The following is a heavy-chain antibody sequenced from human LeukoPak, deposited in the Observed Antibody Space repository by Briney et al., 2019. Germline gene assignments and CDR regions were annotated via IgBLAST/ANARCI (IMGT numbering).Heavy chain of an antibody. J-gene: IGHJ4*02. D-gene: IGHD5-12*01. V-gene: IGHV4-61*02. Sequence: SETLSLTCTVSGGSISSGSYYWSWIRQPAGKGLEWIGRIYTSGSTNYNPSLKSRVTISVDTSKNQFSLKLSSVTAADTAVYYCAREMVATHNYFDYWGQGTLVTVSS. CDR2: IYTSGST. CDR3: AREMVATHNYFDY. CDR1: GGSISSGSYY.